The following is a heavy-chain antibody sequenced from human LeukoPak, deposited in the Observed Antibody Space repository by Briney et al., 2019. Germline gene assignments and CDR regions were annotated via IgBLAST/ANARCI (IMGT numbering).Heavy chain of an antibody. CDR1: GFTFSSYG. CDR3: ARDELLRLQNYYYYYYMDV. CDR2: IRYDGSNK. V-gene: IGHV3-30*02. Sequence: GGSLRLSCAASGFTFSSYGMHWVRQAPGKGLEWVAFIRYDGSNKYYADSVKGRFTISRDNAKNSLYLQMNSLRAEDTAVYYCARDELLRLQNYYYYYYMDVWGKGTTVTVSS. J-gene: IGHJ6*03. D-gene: IGHD1-26*01.